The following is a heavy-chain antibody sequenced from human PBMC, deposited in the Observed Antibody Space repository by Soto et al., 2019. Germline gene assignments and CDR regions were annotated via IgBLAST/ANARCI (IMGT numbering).Heavy chain of an antibody. Sequence: SETLSLTCTVSGGSISSGDYYWSWIRQPPGKGLEWIGYIYYSGSTYYNPSLKRRVTISVDTSKNQFSLKLSSVTAADTAVYYCARAGGGGCSGGRCYPLGRDVWGQGTTVTVSS. V-gene: IGHV4-30-4*01. J-gene: IGHJ6*02. D-gene: IGHD2-15*01. CDR3: ARAGGGGCSGGRCYPLGRDV. CDR2: IYYSGST. CDR1: GGSISSGDYY.